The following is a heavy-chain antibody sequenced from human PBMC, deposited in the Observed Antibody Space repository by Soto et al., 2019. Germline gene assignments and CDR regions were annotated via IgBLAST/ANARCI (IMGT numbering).Heavy chain of an antibody. CDR1: GGSISSGDYY. CDR2: IYYSGST. V-gene: IGHV4-30-4*01. J-gene: IGHJ6*02. CDR3: ARGVGSYVTYYYYGMDV. D-gene: IGHD3-16*01. Sequence: QVQLQESGPGLVKPSQTLSLTCTVSGGSISSGDYYWSWIRQPPGKGLEWIGYIYYSGSTYYNPSLKSRVTISVDTSKHQFSLKLSSVTAADTAVYYCARGVGSYVTYYYYGMDVWGQGTTVTVSS.